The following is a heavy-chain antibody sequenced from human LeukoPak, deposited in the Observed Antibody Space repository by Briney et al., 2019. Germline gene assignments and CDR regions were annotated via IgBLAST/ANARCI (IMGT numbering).Heavy chain of an antibody. CDR3: ATNSRSISYYDFWSGYYYFDY. Sequence: ASVKVSCKASGYTFTSYGISWVRQAPGQGLEWMGWISAYNGNTNYAQKLQGRVTMTTDTSTSTAYMELRSLRSDDTAVHYCATNSRSISYYDFWSGYYYFDYWGQGTLVTVSS. D-gene: IGHD3-3*01. V-gene: IGHV1-18*01. CDR1: GYTFTSYG. CDR2: ISAYNGNT. J-gene: IGHJ4*02.